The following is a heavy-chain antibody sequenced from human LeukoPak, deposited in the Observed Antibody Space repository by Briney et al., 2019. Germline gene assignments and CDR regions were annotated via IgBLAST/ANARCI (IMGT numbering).Heavy chain of an antibody. CDR3: ATTTATSGSSLY. V-gene: IGHV1-18*01. J-gene: IGHJ4*02. CDR1: PDTFTRYG. Sequence: ASVKVSCKASPDTFTRYGITWVRQAPGQGLEWMGWIRAYKGDTNYAQKFQGRVTMTAERSTNTAYMELRGLTFDDTAVFYCATTTATSGSSLYWGQGTLVNVAS. D-gene: IGHD6-19*01. CDR2: IRAYKGDT.